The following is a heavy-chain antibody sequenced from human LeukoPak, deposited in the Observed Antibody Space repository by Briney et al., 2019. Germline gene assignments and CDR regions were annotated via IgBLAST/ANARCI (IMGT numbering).Heavy chain of an antibody. Sequence: ESGPTLVNPTQTVTLTCTFSGFSLSTSGVGVGWIRQPPRKVPEWLALIYYNEDKRYSPSLKSRLTVTKDTSKNQAVLTMTNMDPVDTATYFCAHRGSGFTYGHLDYWGQGTLVTVSS. V-gene: IGHV2-5*01. CDR2: IYYNEDK. D-gene: IGHD5-18*01. J-gene: IGHJ4*02. CDR3: AHRGSGFTYGHLDY. CDR1: GFSLSTSGVG.